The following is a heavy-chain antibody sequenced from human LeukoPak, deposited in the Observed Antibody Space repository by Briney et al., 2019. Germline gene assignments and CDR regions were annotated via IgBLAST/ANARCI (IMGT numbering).Heavy chain of an antibody. CDR3: ARDNSVGETAWWFDP. Sequence: ASVKVSCRASGYSFTSYYMHWVRQAPGQGLEWMGFINPSGSSAAYAQKFQGRLTMTRDMFTSTDYMELTSLTSDDTAVYYCARDNSVGETAWWFDPWGQGTLVTVSS. CDR1: GYSFTSYY. J-gene: IGHJ5*02. CDR2: INPSGSSA. D-gene: IGHD1-26*01. V-gene: IGHV1-46*01.